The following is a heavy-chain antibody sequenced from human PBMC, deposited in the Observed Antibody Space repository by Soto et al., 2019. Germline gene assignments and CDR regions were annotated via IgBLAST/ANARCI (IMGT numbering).Heavy chain of an antibody. J-gene: IGHJ4*02. V-gene: IGHV3-66*04. CDR1: GFTVSSNY. CDR3: ARHGYSYGGGYFDY. D-gene: IGHD5-18*01. Sequence: EVQLVESGGGLVQPGGSLRLSCAASGFTVSSNYMSWVRQAPGKGLEWVSVIYSGGSAYYADSVKGRFTISRDNSKNTLDLQMNSLSAEDTGVYYCARHGYSYGGGYFDYWGQGTLVTVSS. CDR2: IYSGGSA.